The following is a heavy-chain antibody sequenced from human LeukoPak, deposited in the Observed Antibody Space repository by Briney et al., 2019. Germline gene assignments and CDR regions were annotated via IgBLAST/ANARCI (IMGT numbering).Heavy chain of an antibody. J-gene: IGHJ4*02. CDR2: IKQDGSEK. Sequence: GGSLRLSCAASGFTFSTHWMTWVRQAPGQGLEWVANIKQDGSEKYYVDSVKGRFTISRDNAKNSLYLQMNSLRAEDTAVYYCARPHPNYYGSGSNLDWGQGTLVTVSS. CDR1: GFTFSTHW. D-gene: IGHD3-10*01. CDR3: ARPHPNYYGSGSNLD. V-gene: IGHV3-7*01.